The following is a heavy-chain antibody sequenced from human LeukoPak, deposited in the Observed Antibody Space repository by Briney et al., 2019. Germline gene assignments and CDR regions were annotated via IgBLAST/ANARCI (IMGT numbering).Heavy chain of an antibody. D-gene: IGHD3-3*01. Sequence: GGSLRLSCAASGFTFSSYAMSWVRQAPGKGLEWVSATSGSGGSTYYADSVKGRFTISRDNSKNTLYLQMNSLRAEDTAVYYCAKVVLRFLEWSPFDPWGQGTLVTVSS. CDR2: TSGSGGST. J-gene: IGHJ5*02. CDR1: GFTFSSYA. V-gene: IGHV3-23*01. CDR3: AKVVLRFLEWSPFDP.